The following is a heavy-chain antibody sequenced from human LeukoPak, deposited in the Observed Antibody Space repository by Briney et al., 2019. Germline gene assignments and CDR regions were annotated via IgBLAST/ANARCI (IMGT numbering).Heavy chain of an antibody. CDR1: GFTFSNAW. Sequence: GGSLRLSCAASGFTFSNAWMSWVRQAPGKGLEWVGRIKSKTDGGTTDYAAPVKGRFTISRDDSKNTLYLQMNSLKTEDTAVYYCTNTALRVAGAGTVYWGQGTLVTVSS. CDR3: TNTALRVAGAGTVY. CDR2: IKSKTDGGTT. J-gene: IGHJ4*02. V-gene: IGHV3-15*01. D-gene: IGHD6-19*01.